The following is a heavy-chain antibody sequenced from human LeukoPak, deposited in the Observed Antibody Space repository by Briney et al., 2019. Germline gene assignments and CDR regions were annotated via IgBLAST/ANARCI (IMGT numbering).Heavy chain of an antibody. CDR2: INKDGSAR. D-gene: IGHD2-2*01. CDR3: AIHDCSSTSCSQSLDY. Sequence: GGSLRLSCAASGLTISRNWMSWVRQAPGKGLEWVANINKDGSAREYVDSVRGRFTISRENPKNSVLLQMNSLRAEDTALYYCAIHDCSSTSCSQSLDYWGRGTLVTVSS. J-gene: IGHJ4*02. V-gene: IGHV3-7*01. CDR1: GLTISRNW.